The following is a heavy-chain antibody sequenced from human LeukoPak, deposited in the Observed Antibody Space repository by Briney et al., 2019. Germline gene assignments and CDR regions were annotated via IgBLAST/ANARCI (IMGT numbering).Heavy chain of an antibody. CDR2: ISYSSSYI. J-gene: IGHJ6*02. Sequence: GGSLRLSCAASGFTFNNYNMNWVRQAPGKGLEWVSYISYSSSYIYYADSVKGRFTISRDSAKNSLYLQMNSLRAEDTAVYYCARDEDCSGGSCYRGRYYYGMDVWGQGTTVTVSS. CDR3: ARDEDCSGGSCYRGRYYYGMDV. CDR1: GFTFNNYN. D-gene: IGHD2-15*01. V-gene: IGHV3-21*01.